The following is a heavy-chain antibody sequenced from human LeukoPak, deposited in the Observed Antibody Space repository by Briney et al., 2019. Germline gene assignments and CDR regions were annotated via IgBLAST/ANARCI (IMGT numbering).Heavy chain of an antibody. Sequence: SSVNVSFQASLGTFISYAISWVRQAPGQELEWMGGIIPIFGTANYAQKFQGRVTITTDEYTSTAYMELSSLRSEDTAVCYCEKMGLSPAAMGPMWNVFDMWGEGTMVSVLS. CDR1: LGTFISYA. D-gene: IGHD2-2*01. CDR3: EKMGLSPAAMGPMWNVFDM. CDR2: IIPIFGTA. V-gene: IGHV1-69*05. J-gene: IGHJ3*02.